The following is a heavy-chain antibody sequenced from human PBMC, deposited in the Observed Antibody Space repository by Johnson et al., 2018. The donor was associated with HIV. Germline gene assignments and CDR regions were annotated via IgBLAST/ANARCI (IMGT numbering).Heavy chain of an antibody. V-gene: IGHV3-53*01. J-gene: IGHJ3*02. D-gene: IGHD4-17*01. Sequence: VQLVESGGGLIQPGGSLRLSCAASGFTVSSNYMSWVRQAPGKGLEWVSVIYSGGSNKYYADSVKGRFTISRDNSKNTLYLQMNSLRAEDTAVYYCARGSGVLTGGDSDAFDIWGQGTMVTVSS. CDR2: IYSGGSNK. CDR1: GFTVSSNY. CDR3: ARGSGVLTGGDSDAFDI.